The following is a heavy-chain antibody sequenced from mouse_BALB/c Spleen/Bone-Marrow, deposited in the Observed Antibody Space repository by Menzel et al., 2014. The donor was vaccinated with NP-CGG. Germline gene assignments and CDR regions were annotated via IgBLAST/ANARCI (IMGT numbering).Heavy chain of an antibody. J-gene: IGHJ3*01. CDR3: TRMWAY. CDR2: IDPSDSYT. CDR1: GYTFTSYW. V-gene: IGHV1S127*01. Sequence: VQLQQSGAELVKPGASVKMSCKASGYTFTSYWMHWVKQRPGQGLEWIGTIDPSDSYTSYNQKFKGKATLTVDTSSSTAYMQLSSLTSEGSAVYYCTRMWAYWGQGTLVTVSA.